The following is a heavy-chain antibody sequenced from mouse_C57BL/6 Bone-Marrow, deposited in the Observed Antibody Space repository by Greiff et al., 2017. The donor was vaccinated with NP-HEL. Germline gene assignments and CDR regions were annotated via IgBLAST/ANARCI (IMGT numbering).Heavy chain of an antibody. CDR2: FYPGRGSI. CDR3: ARHEDRSLGNYYGSSPWFAY. D-gene: IGHD1-1*01. CDR1: GYTFTEYT. J-gene: IGHJ3*01. V-gene: IGHV1-62-2*01. Sequence: QVQLKQSGAELVKPGASVKLSCKASGYTFTEYTIHWVKQRSGQGLEWIGWFYPGRGSIKYNEKFKDKATLTADKSSSTVYMELSRLTSEDSAVYFCARHEDRSLGNYYGSSPWFAYWGQGTLVTVSA.